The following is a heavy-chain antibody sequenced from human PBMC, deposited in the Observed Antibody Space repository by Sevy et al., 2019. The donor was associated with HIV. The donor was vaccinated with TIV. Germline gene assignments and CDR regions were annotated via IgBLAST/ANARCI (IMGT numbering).Heavy chain of an antibody. CDR1: GFTFSGSA. D-gene: IGHD2-2*01. V-gene: IGHV3-73*01. Sequence: GGCLRLSCAASGFTFSGSAMHWVRQAPGKGLEWVGRIRSKTNSYATEYGGSVKGRFTISRDDSKNKAYLQMNSLKIEDTAVYYCTRRVGSTSEIDYWGQGTLVTVSS. CDR2: IRSKTNSYAT. CDR3: TRRVGSTSEIDY. J-gene: IGHJ4*02.